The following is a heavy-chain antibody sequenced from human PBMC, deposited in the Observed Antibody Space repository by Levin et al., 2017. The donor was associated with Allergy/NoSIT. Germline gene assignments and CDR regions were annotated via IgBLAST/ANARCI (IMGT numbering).Heavy chain of an antibody. V-gene: IGHV1-2*02. J-gene: IGHJ5*02. CDR2: ISPHGGGT. CDR1: EYTLTGYY. CDR3: TRGLGYCSGGSCYFWFDP. Sequence: ASVKVSFKPSEYTLTGYYLHWVRQAPGQGLEWLGWISPHGGGTNYAQKFKGRVNMTRDTSINTAYMELNRLRFDDTAVYYCTRGLGYCSGGSCYFWFDPWGQGTLVTVS. D-gene: IGHD2-15*01.